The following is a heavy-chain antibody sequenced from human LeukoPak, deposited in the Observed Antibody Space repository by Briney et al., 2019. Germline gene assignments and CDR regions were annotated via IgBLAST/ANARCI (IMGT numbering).Heavy chain of an antibody. V-gene: IGHV4-39*01. J-gene: IGHJ6*02. CDR1: GDSISNSAYY. Sequence: PSETLSLTCTVSGDSISNSAYYWVWIRQPPGKGLEWIGTITNTGNTYSNPSLKSRVTISIDASKTQISLKLTSVTAADTAVFYCARKTPGTSVDAWGQGTPVTVSS. CDR3: ARKTPGTSVDA. CDR2: ITNTGNT. D-gene: IGHD3-10*01.